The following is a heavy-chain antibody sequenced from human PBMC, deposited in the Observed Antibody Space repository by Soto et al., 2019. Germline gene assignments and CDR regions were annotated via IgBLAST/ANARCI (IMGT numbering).Heavy chain of an antibody. CDR1: GFTFGDYA. Sequence: GGSPRLSCTASGFTFGDYAMSWFRQAPGKGLEWVGFIRSKAYGGTTEYAASVKGRFTISRDDSKSIAYLQMNSLKTEDTAVYYCTRGAGKAVAGSVDYWGQGTLVTVSS. V-gene: IGHV3-49*03. D-gene: IGHD6-19*01. CDR2: IRSKAYGGTT. J-gene: IGHJ4*02. CDR3: TRGAGKAVAGSVDY.